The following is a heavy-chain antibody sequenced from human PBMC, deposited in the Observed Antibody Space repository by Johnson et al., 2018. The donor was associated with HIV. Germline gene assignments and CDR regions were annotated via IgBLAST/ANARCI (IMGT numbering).Heavy chain of an antibody. CDR2: IGAAGDT. J-gene: IGHJ3*02. CDR3: ARSSVRDDAIDI. V-gene: IGHV3-13*01. D-gene: IGHD3-10*01. Sequence: VQLVESGGGLVQPGGSLRLSCAASGFTFSRYDMHWVRQVTGKGLEWVSAIGAAGDTYYSDSVKGRITISRENAKNALYIQMNSLRVGDTAIYYCARSSVRDDAIDIWGQGTLVTVSS. CDR1: GFTFSRYD.